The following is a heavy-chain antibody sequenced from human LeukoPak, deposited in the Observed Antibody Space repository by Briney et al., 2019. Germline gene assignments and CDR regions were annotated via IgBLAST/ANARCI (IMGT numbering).Heavy chain of an antibody. CDR3: ARGGWLRSFNYHFDY. D-gene: IGHD4-11*01. Sequence: PSETLSLTCTVSGGSINNYYWCWIRQPPRNGLEWIGYIYYSGSTDYNPSLKSRVNISVDTSKNQFSLKLSSVTTADTAVYYCARGGWLRSFNYHFDYWGQGTLVTVSS. J-gene: IGHJ4*02. V-gene: IGHV4-59*01. CDR2: IYYSGST. CDR1: GGSINNYY.